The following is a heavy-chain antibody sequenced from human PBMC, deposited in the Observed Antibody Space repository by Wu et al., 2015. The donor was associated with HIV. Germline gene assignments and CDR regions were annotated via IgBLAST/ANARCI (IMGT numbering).Heavy chain of an antibody. D-gene: IGHD3-10*01. CDR3: ARDMGELGSGRYFLTF. CDR1: GYIFTVYY. J-gene: IGHJ4*02. CDR2: INPNSGDT. Sequence: QVQLVQSGTELKKPGASVKVSCKTSGYIFTVYYIHWLRQAPGQGPEWMGWINPNSGDTNYAQKFQGRVTMTRDTSISTAYMELIKLRSDDTAVYYCARDMGELGSGRYFLTFWGQGTLVTVSP. V-gene: IGHV1-2*02.